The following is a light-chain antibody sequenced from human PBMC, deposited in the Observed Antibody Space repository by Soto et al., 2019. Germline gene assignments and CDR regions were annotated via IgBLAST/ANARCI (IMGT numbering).Light chain of an antibody. CDR1: QTVSSN. J-gene: IGKJ2*01. CDR2: GAS. CDR3: QQYAGWPPTFT. Sequence: EIVMTQSPATLSVSPGETVTLSCRASQTVSSNLVWYQQKPGQAPRLLIYGASTRATGIPARFSGSGSGTDFTLAISSLQSEDFAVYYCQQYAGWPPTFTFGQGTKLEIK. V-gene: IGKV3-15*01.